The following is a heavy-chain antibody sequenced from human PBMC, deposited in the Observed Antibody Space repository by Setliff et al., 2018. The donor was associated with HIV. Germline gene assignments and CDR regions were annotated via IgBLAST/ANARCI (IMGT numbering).Heavy chain of an antibody. V-gene: IGHV1-24*01. CDR1: EYTLSELS. CDR2: FDPEDGKT. D-gene: IGHD1-26*01. J-gene: IGHJ6*03. CDR3: ARAGGSYSYYYYYMDV. Sequence: ASVKVSCKVSEYTLSELSMHWVRQAPGKGLEWMGGFDPEDGKTIYAQKFQGRVTITRDTSASTAYMELSSLRSEDTAVYYCARAGGSYSYYYYYMDVWGKGTTVTVSS.